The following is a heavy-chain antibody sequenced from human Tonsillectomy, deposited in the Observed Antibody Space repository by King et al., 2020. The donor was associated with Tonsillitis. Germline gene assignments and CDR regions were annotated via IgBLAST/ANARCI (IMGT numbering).Heavy chain of an antibody. J-gene: IGHJ4*02. V-gene: IGHV5-51*01. CDR3: ERQYTVGAPTPDY. CDR2: IYPGDSDT. D-gene: IGHD1-26*01. Sequence: QLVQSGAEVKKPGESLKISCKASGYSFTTYWIGWVRQMPGKGLEWMGIIYPGDSDTRYSPSFQGQVTISADKSISTAYLQWSSLKASDSAMYYCERQYTVGAPTPDYWGQGTLVTVS. CDR1: GYSFTTYW.